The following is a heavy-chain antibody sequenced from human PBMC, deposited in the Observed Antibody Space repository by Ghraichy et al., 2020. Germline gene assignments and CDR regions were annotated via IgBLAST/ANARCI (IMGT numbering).Heavy chain of an antibody. CDR3: AKESGYSYGRGHMDV. V-gene: IGHV3-9*01. CDR2: ISWNSGSI. CDR1: GFTFDDYA. Sequence: GGSLRLSCAASGFTFDDYAMHWVRQAPGKGLEWVSGISWNSGSIGYADSVKGRFTISRDNAKNSLYLQMNSLRAEDTALYYCAKESGYSYGRGHMDVWGQGTTVTVSS. J-gene: IGHJ6*02. D-gene: IGHD5-18*01.